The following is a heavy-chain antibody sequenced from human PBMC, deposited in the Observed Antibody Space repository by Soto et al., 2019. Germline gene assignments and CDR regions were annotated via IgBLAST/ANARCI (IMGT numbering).Heavy chain of an antibody. CDR2: IYYSGST. CDR3: ARAGSRIVVVPAAQTVNWFDP. Sequence: QVQLQESGPGLVKPSETLSLTCTVSGGSVSSGSYYWSWIRQPPGKGLKWIGYIYYSGSTNYNPSLKSRVTISVDTSKNQFSLKLSSVTAADTAVYYCARAGSRIVVVPAAQTVNWFDPWGQGTLVTVSS. V-gene: IGHV4-61*01. J-gene: IGHJ5*02. D-gene: IGHD2-2*01. CDR1: GGSVSSGSYY.